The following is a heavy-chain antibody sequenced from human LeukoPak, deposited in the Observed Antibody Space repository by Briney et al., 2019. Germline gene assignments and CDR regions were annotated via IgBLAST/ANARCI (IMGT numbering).Heavy chain of an antibody. Sequence: GGPLRLSCAASGLTFSSYGMHWVRQAPGKGLEWVAFIRYDGSNKYYADSVKGRFTISRDNSKNTLYLQMNSLRAEDTAVYYCARHSCRIVSDAFDIWGQGTMVTVSS. CDR1: GLTFSSYG. J-gene: IGHJ3*02. CDR3: ARHSCRIVSDAFDI. V-gene: IGHV3-30*02. D-gene: IGHD2-21*01. CDR2: IRYDGSNK.